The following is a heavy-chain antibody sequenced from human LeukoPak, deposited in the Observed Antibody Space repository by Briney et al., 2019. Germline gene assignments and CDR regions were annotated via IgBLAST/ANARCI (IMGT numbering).Heavy chain of an antibody. CDR1: GGSIGSYY. D-gene: IGHD3-22*01. CDR2: IYTSGST. J-gene: IGHJ6*03. V-gene: IGHV4-4*07. CDR3: AREGGGYYDSSGYFKNYYYCYMDV. Sequence: SETLSLTCTVSGGSIGSYYWSWIRQPAGKGLEWIGRIYTSGSTNYNPSLKSRVTMSVDTSKNQFSLKLSSVTAADTAVYYCAREGGGYYDSSGYFKNYYYCYMDVWGKGTTVTVSS.